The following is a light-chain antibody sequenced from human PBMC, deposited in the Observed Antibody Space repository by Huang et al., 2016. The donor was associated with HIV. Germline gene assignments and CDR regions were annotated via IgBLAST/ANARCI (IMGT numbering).Light chain of an antibody. CDR2: GAS. J-gene: IGKJ4*01. CDR3: QQYGSSPLT. V-gene: IGKV3-20*01. CDR1: QSVRSSS. Sequence: EIVLTQSPGTLSLSPGERATLSCRASQSVRSSSLAWYQQQPGQSPRLLIFGASNRATAIPDRFSGSGSATDFTLTISRLEPEDFAGYYCQQYGSSPLTFGGGTKVEIK.